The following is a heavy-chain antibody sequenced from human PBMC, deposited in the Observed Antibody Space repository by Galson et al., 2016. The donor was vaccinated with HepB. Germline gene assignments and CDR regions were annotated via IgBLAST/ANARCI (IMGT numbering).Heavy chain of an antibody. D-gene: IGHD6-19*01. J-gene: IGHJ4*02. Sequence: SLRLSCAASGFTFSDYTVHWVRQAPGKGLEWVAVISYDGRNKYNTDSVKGRFTISRDNSKNKLYLQMNGLRTEDTAVYDCARDPGGWGPLDNWGQGHLVTVSS. CDR2: ISYDGRNK. CDR1: GFTFSDYT. V-gene: IGHV3-30*04. CDR3: ARDPGGWGPLDN.